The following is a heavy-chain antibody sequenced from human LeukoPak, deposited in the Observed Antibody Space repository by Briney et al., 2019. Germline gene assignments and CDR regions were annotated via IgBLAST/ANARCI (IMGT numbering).Heavy chain of an antibody. V-gene: IGHV4-59*01. CDR3: ASSQAVAGVFDY. D-gene: IGHD6-19*01. CDR1: GGSISSYY. J-gene: IGHJ4*02. CDR2: IYYSGST. Sequence: PSETLSLTCTVSGGSISSYYWSWIRQPPGKGLEWIGYIYYSGSTNYNPSLKSRVTISVDTSKNQFSLKLSSVTAADTAVYYCASSQAVAGVFDYWGQGTLVTVSS.